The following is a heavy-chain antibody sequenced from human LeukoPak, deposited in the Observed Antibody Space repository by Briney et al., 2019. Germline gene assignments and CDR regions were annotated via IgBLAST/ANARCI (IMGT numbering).Heavy chain of an antibody. V-gene: IGHV3-7*03. D-gene: IGHD3-16*01. J-gene: IGHJ5*02. CDR2: IKQDGSEK. Sequence: GGSLRLSCAASGFIFKDFWMIWVRQAPGKGLEWVANIKQDGSEKYYVDSVRGRFTISRDNAKNSLYLQMNTLRAEDTAMYYCAKDAQPRSRWFDPWGQGTLVTVSS. CDR3: AKDAQPRSRWFDP. CDR1: GFIFKDFW.